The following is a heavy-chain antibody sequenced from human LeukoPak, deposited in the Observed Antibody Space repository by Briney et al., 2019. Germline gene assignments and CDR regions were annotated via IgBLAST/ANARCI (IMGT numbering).Heavy chain of an antibody. CDR2: IYYSGST. CDR3: ARGRTGYCSSTSCGLSWFDP. J-gene: IGHJ5*02. Sequence: SETLSLTCTVSGGSISSYYWSWIRQPPGKGLEWIGYIYYSGSTNYNPSLKSRVTISVDTSKNQFSLKLSSVTAADTAVYYCARGRTGYCSSTSCGLSWFDPWGQGTLVTVSS. V-gene: IGHV4-59*01. D-gene: IGHD2-2*03. CDR1: GGSISSYY.